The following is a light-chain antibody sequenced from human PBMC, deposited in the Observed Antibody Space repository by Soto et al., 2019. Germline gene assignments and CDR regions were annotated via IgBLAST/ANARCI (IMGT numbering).Light chain of an antibody. CDR1: ETVRTN. CDR3: QQYYNWPPYT. V-gene: IGKV3-15*01. J-gene: IGKJ2*01. CDR2: GAS. Sequence: IVMTQSPATLSVSPGERVTLSCRASETVRTNLDWFQQKPGQTPRLLVFGASTRATGIPTRFTGSGSETEFTLTIGSLQSADLAVYYCQQYYNWPPYTFGQGTKLEIK.